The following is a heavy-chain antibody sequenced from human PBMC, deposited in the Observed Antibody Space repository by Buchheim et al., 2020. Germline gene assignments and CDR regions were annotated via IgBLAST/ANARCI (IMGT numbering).Heavy chain of an antibody. CDR3: TKRSLSGGQTIDY. J-gene: IGHJ4*02. CDR2: ISISGDST. Sequence: EVQLLESGGGLVQPGGSLRLSCAASGFSFNNYGLTWVRQAPGKGLEWGSAISISGDSTDYADSGKGRVTISRENSKNTLYLQMNSLRAEDTAVYYCTKRSLSGGQTIDYWSQGTL. V-gene: IGHV3-23*01. CDR1: GFSFNNYG. D-gene: IGHD1-26*01.